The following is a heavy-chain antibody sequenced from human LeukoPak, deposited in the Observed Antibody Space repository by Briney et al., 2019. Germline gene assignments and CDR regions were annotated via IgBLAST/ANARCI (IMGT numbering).Heavy chain of an antibody. V-gene: IGHV4-59*08. CDR2: IYYSGST. CDR1: GGSISSYY. Sequence: PSETLSLTCTVSGGSISSYYWSWIRQLPGKGLEWIGYIYYSGSTNYNPSLKSRVTISVDTSKNQLSLKLSSVTAADTAVYYCARHRTWNYNYGMDVWGQGTTVTVSS. CDR3: ARHRTWNYNYGMDV. J-gene: IGHJ6*02.